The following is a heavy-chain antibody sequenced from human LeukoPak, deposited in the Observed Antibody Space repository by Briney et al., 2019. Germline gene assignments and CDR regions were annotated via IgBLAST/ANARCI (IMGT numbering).Heavy chain of an antibody. Sequence: GGSLRLSCAASGFTFSSYAMHWVRQAPGKGLEWVALISYDGSNKYFADSVKGRFTISRDNSKNTLYLQMNSLRAEDTALYYCAREEASYYFDYWGQGTLVTVSS. D-gene: IGHD3-16*02. CDR1: GFTFSSYA. J-gene: IGHJ4*02. CDR3: AREEASYYFDY. CDR2: ISYDGSNK. V-gene: IGHV3-30*04.